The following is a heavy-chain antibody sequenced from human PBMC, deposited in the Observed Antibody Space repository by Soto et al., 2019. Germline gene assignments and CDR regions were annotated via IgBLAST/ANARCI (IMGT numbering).Heavy chain of an antibody. D-gene: IGHD2-21*01. CDR1: GITFSRTA. J-gene: IGHJ4*02. CDR2: IVVGSGST. V-gene: IGHV1-58*01. Sequence: SVKVSCKASGITFSRTAVQWMRQARGQRLEWIGRIVVGSGSTTYAQIVQERITITRDVSTSTAYMELSNLRPEDTAVYFCARAPMVITRSYFDLWGQGTPDTVSS. CDR3: ARAPMVITRSYFDL.